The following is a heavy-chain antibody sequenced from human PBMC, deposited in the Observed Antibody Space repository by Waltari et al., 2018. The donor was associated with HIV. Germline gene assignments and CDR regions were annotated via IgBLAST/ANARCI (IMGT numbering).Heavy chain of an antibody. J-gene: IGHJ4*02. Sequence: EVQLVETGGGLIQPGGSLRLSCAASGFTVSSNYMSWVRQAPGKGLEWVSTCYAGSSTYYADSVKGRFTISRDNAKNTLYLQMNSLRAEDTAVYYCARDLSSGWLFSWGQGTLVTVSS. D-gene: IGHD6-19*01. CDR2: CYAGSST. V-gene: IGHV3-53*02. CDR1: GFTVSSNY. CDR3: ARDLSSGWLFS.